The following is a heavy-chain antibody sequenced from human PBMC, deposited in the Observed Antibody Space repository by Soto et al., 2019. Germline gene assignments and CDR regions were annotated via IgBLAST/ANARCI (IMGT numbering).Heavy chain of an antibody. D-gene: IGHD3-9*01. J-gene: IGHJ4*02. CDR2: ISWNSGSI. Sequence: PGGSRRLSCAASGFTFDDYAMHWVRQAPWKGLEWVSGISWNSGSIGYADSVKGRFTISRDNAKNSLYLQMNSLRAEDTALYYCAKDILRYDILTGYGYLFDYWGQGTLVTVSS. V-gene: IGHV3-9*01. CDR1: GFTFDDYA. CDR3: AKDILRYDILTGYGYLFDY.